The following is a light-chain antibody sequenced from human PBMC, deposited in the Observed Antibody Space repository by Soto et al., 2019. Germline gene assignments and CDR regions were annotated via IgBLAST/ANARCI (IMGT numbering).Light chain of an antibody. Sequence: EIVLTQSPGTLSLSPGERATLSCRASQSVSSSSLAWYQQKPGQAPRLLISDASSRATGIPERFSGSGSRTDFTLTVSRLEPEDFAVYYCQQFGSSRTFGQGTKV. CDR3: QQFGSSRT. V-gene: IGKV3-20*01. CDR2: DAS. CDR1: QSVSSSS. J-gene: IGKJ1*01.